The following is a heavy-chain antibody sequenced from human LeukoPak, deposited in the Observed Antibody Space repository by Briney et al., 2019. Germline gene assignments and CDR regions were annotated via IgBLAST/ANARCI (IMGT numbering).Heavy chain of an antibody. V-gene: IGHV3-23*01. Sequence: PGGSPRLSCAVSEFTFSSYYMNWVRQAPGKGLEWVSAISGSGANTYYADSVKGRFTISRDNSKNTLYLQMNSLRVEDTAVYYCANFERTVAGPYNWFDPWGQGTLVTVSS. J-gene: IGHJ5*02. D-gene: IGHD6-19*01. CDR1: EFTFSSYY. CDR3: ANFERTVAGPYNWFDP. CDR2: ISGSGANT.